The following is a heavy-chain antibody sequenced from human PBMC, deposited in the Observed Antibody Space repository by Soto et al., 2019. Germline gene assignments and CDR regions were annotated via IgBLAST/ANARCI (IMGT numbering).Heavy chain of an antibody. J-gene: IGHJ4*02. CDR2: ISGSGGST. CDR1: GFTFSSYA. Sequence: GGSLRLSCAASGFTFSSYAMSWVRQAPGKGLEWVSAISGSGGSTYYADSVKGRFTISRDNSKNTLYPQMNSLRAEDTAVYYCAKWYCSGGSCYPTFDSWGQGTLVTVS. CDR3: AKWYCSGGSCYPTFDS. D-gene: IGHD2-15*01. V-gene: IGHV3-23*01.